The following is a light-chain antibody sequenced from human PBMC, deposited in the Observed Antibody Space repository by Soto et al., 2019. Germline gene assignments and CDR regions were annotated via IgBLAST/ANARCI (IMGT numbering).Light chain of an antibody. CDR2: SSN. CDR1: NFNIGGNK. Sequence: QSVLTQPPSASTTPVQRVTISCSGSNFNIGGNKVNWYRQLPGTAPTLLISSSNQRPSRAPDRFSSSTSGTSASLAISGLQTEDEANYYCATWDDRLHGYVFGTGTKPNVL. CDR3: ATWDDRLHGYV. J-gene: IGLJ1*01. V-gene: IGLV1-44*01.